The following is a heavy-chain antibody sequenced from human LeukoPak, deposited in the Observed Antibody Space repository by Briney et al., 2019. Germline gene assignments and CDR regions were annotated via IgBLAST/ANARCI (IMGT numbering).Heavy chain of an antibody. Sequence: ASVKVSCKASGYTFTSYYMHWVRQAPGQGLEWMGIINPSGGSTSYAQKFQGRVTMTRDTSTSTVYMELSSLRSEDTAVYYCAGGTTVTTWGGNWFDPWGQGTLVTVSS. CDR1: GYTFTSYY. J-gene: IGHJ5*02. CDR3: AGGTTVTTWGGNWFDP. D-gene: IGHD4-17*01. CDR2: INPSGGST. V-gene: IGHV1-46*03.